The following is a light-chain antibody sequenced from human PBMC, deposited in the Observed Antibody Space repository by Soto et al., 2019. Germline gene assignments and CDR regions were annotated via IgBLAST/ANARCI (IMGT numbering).Light chain of an antibody. CDR2: YDS. CDR3: QVWDSSSVV. Sequence: SYELTQPPSVSVAPGKTARITCGGNNIGSKSVHWYQQKPGQAPVLVIYYDSDRPSGIPERFSVSNSGNTATLTISRVEAGDAADYYCQVWDSSSVVFGGGTKLTVL. J-gene: IGLJ2*01. V-gene: IGLV3-21*04. CDR1: NIGSKS.